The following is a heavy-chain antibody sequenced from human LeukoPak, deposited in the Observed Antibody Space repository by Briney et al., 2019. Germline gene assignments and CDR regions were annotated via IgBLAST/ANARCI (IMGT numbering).Heavy chain of an antibody. J-gene: IGHJ4*02. CDR1: GFTFSNAW. Sequence: GGSLRLSCADSGFTFSNAWMSWVRQAPGKGLEWVGRIKSKTDGGTTDYAAPVKGRFTISRDDSKNTLYLQMNSLKTEDTAVYYCTTDYILFRDTAMVNADYWGQGTLVTVSS. CDR2: IKSKTDGGTT. D-gene: IGHD5-18*01. V-gene: IGHV3-15*01. CDR3: TTDYILFRDTAMVNADY.